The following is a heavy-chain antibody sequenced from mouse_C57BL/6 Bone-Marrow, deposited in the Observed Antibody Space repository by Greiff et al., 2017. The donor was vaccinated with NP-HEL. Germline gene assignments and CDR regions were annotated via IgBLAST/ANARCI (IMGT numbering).Heavy chain of an antibody. Sequence: VQLQQSGPGLVQPSQSLSITCTVSGFSLTSYGVHWVRPSPGKGLEWLGVIWSGGSTDYNAAFISRLSISKDNSKSQVFFKMNSLQADDTAIYYCAKYYYGSSYGFAYWGQGTLVTVSA. CDR3: AKYYYGSSYGFAY. J-gene: IGHJ3*01. CDR2: IWSGGST. V-gene: IGHV2-2*01. D-gene: IGHD1-1*01. CDR1: GFSLTSYG.